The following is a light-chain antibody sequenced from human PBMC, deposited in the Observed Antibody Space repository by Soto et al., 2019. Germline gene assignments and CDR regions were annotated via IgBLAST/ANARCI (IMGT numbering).Light chain of an antibody. CDR2: GAS. V-gene: IGKV3-20*01. Sequence: EIVITQSPATLSVSPGERATLSCRASQRVSSNLAWYQQKPGQAPRLLIYGASSRETGIPDRFSGSGAGTEFTLTISRLEPEDFAVYYCQQYGSSTLTFGQGTQVDIK. CDR3: QQYGSSTLT. J-gene: IGKJ1*01. CDR1: QRVSSN.